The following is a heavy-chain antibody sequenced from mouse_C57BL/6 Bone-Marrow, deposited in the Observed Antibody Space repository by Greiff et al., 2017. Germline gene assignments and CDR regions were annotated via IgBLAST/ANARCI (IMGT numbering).Heavy chain of an antibody. D-gene: IGHD1-1*01. CDR3: AGEGCYYGPWFAY. CDR1: GYTFTSYW. V-gene: IGHV1-53*01. CDR2: INPSNGGT. J-gene: IGHJ3*01. Sequence: QVQLQQPGTELVKPGASVKLSCKASGYTFTSYWMHWVKQRPGQGLEWIGNINPSNGGTNYNEKFKSKATLTVDKSSSTAYMPLSSLPSEDSAVYYCAGEGCYYGPWFAYWGQGTLVTVSA.